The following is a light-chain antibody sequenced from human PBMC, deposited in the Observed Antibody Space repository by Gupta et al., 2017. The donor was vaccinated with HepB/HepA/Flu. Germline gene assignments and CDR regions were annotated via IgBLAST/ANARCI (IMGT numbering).Light chain of an antibody. CDR3: IQAKCSSIRV. J-gene: IGLJ2*01. V-gene: IGLV2-14*03. Sequence: QSALTPPASVSGSPGPSITISCTGTSSDGGGYNYVSWYQQHPGKAPIRMIYDVSNRPSAVSNRDSASYSAKTAFNHXFXQQEEDXADDYYIQAKCSSIRVFGGGTKLTVL. CDR2: DVS. CDR1: SSDGGGYNY.